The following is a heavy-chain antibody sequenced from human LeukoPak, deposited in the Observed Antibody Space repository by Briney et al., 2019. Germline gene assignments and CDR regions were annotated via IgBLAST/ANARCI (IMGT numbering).Heavy chain of an antibody. CDR2: IYYSGSI. J-gene: IGHJ4*02. CDR3: ARRPEPNSSSWYRSGDYYFDY. D-gene: IGHD6-13*01. Sequence: SETLSLTCTVSGGSISSSSYYWGWIRQPPGKGLEWIGSIYYSGSIYYNPSLKSRVTISVDTSKNQFSLKLSSVTAADTAVYYCARRPEPNSSSWYRSGDYYFDYWGQGTLVTVSS. V-gene: IGHV4-39*01. CDR1: GGSISSSSYY.